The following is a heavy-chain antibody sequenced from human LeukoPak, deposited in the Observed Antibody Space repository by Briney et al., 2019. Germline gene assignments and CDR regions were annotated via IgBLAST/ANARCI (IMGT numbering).Heavy chain of an antibody. CDR3: AKDNMSYSSGWYDY. D-gene: IGHD6-19*01. J-gene: IGHJ4*02. Sequence: GGSLRLSCAASGFTFDDYAMHWVRQAPGKGLEWVSGNSWNSGSIGYADSVKGRFTISRDNAKNSLYLQMNSLRAEDMAVYYCAKDNMSYSSGWYDYWGQGTLVTVSS. V-gene: IGHV3-9*03. CDR2: NSWNSGSI. CDR1: GFTFDDYA.